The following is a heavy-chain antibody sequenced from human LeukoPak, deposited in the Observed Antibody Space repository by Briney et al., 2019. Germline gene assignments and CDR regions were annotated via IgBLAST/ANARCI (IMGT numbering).Heavy chain of an antibody. CDR2: ISAAGGST. Sequence: GGSLRLSCAASGFSVSSNAMSWVRQAPGKAPDWVSGISAAGGSTYYADSVKGRFTISSDNSKNTLYLQMNRLRAEDTAVYYCAKWGTGIPFDYWGQGTLVTVS. V-gene: IGHV3-23*01. CDR3: AKWGTGIPFDY. CDR1: GFSVSSNA. D-gene: IGHD3-16*01. J-gene: IGHJ4*02.